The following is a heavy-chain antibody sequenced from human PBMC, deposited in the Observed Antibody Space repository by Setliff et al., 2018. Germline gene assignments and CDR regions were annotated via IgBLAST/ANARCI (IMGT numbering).Heavy chain of an antibody. V-gene: IGHV3-23*01. Sequence: GGSLRLSCTTSGFTFFSYTMNWVRQAPGKGLEWVSAITDDGGTTHYAGSVKGRFTIARDNSKNTLYLQMNSLRAEDTAVYYCARDTFWSGYYPIDYWGQGILVTVSS. CDR3: ARDTFWSGYYPIDY. CDR2: ITDDGGTT. CDR1: GFTFFSYT. J-gene: IGHJ4*02. D-gene: IGHD3-3*01.